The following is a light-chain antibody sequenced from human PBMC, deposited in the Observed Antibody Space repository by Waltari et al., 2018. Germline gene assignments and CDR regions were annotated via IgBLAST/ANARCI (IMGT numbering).Light chain of an antibody. J-gene: IGKJ2*01. Sequence: EIVLTQSPATLSLSPGDTATLSCRASQSVGSYLAWYQQKPGQPPRLLIYDASNRATGVLARFRGSGSGTDFTLTISSLEAEDFAVYYCQQRSNWTPHTFGQGARLEIK. CDR2: DAS. CDR1: QSVGSY. V-gene: IGKV3-11*01. CDR3: QQRSNWTPHT.